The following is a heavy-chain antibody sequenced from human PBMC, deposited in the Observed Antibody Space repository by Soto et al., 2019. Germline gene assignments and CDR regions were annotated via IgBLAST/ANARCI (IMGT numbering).Heavy chain of an antibody. CDR2: INPSGGST. J-gene: IGHJ4*02. V-gene: IGHV1-46*01. D-gene: IGHD2-15*01. Sequence: QVQLVQAGAEVKKPGASVKVSCKASGYTFTSYYMHWVRQAPRHGLEWMGIINPSGGSTSYAQKFQGRVTMTRDTSTSTVYMELSSLRSEDTAVYYCESSCGSWELDCWGQRSMVTVSS. CDR3: ESSCGSWELDC. CDR1: GYTFTSYY.